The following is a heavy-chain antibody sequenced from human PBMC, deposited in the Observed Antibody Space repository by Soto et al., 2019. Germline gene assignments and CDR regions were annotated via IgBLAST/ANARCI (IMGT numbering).Heavy chain of an antibody. D-gene: IGHD1-1*01. Sequence: GGSLRLSCAASGFSFSSYAMSWVRQAPGQGLEWVSTISTGGGWTYYADSVKGRFTISRDNSKNTLYLQMNSLRAEDTAVYYCAKPRGTNYDYGMDVWGQGTTVTVSS. CDR1: GFSFSSYA. CDR2: ISTGGGWT. J-gene: IGHJ6*02. CDR3: AKPRGTNYDYGMDV. V-gene: IGHV3-23*01.